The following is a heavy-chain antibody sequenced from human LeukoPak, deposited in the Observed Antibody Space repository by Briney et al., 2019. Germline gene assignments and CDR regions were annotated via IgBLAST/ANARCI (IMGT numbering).Heavy chain of an antibody. V-gene: IGHV1-8*01. CDR3: ARGGYYDILTGYYNNWFDP. J-gene: IGHJ5*02. CDR1: GYTFTSYD. D-gene: IGHD3-9*01. CDR2: MNPNSGNT. Sequence: SVKVSCRASGYTFTSYDINWVRQATGQGREWMGWMNPNSGNTGYAQKFQGRVTMTRNTSISTAYMELSSLRSEDTAVYYCARGGYYDILTGYYNNWFDPWGQGTLVTVSS.